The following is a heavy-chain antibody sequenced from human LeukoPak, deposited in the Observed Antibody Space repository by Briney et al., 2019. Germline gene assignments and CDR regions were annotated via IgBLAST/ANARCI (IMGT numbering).Heavy chain of an antibody. V-gene: IGHV4-34*01. CDR2: INHSGST. CDR1: GGSFSGYY. Sequence: SETLSLTCAVYGGSFSGYYWSWIRQPPGKGLEWIGEINHSGSTNYNPSLKSRVTISVDTSKNQFSLKLSSVTAADTAVYYCARVQYYGSGRRVSSGMDVWGQGTTVTVSS. J-gene: IGHJ6*02. CDR3: ARVQYYGSGRRVSSGMDV. D-gene: IGHD3-10*01.